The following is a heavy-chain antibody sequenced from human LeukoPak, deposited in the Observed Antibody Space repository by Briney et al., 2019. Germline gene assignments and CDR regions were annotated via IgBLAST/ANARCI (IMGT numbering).Heavy chain of an antibody. J-gene: IGHJ4*02. CDR1: GFIFSNFW. CDR3: ARGGLFHYDSSGFDY. CDR2: IRGDGSEA. Sequence: GGSLRLSCEASGFIFSNFWMSWVRQAPGKGLEWVANIRGDGSEAYYVDFVKGRFTISRDNDKNSLHLQMNSLRVEDTAVYYCARGGLFHYDSSGFDYWGQGTLVTVSS. D-gene: IGHD3-22*01. V-gene: IGHV3-7*01.